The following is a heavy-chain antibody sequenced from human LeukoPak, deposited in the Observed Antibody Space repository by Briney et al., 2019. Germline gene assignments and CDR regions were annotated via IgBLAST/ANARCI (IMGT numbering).Heavy chain of an antibody. D-gene: IGHD4-23*01. V-gene: IGHV3-30*03. CDR1: GFTFSSYA. J-gene: IGHJ4*02. CDR2: ASKDGVTK. Sequence: GGSLRLSCAASGFTFSSYAMSWVRQAPGKGLEWVAVASKDGVTKFYRDSVNGRFTISTDSSKNTVYLQMTGLGSEDTAIYYCAADRWPGAPDYLDSWGQGTLVTVSS. CDR3: AADRWPGAPDYLDS.